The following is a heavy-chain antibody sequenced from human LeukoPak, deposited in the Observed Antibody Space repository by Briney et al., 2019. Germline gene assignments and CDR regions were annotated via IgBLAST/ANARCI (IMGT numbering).Heavy chain of an antibody. D-gene: IGHD2-15*01. CDR1: GGSISSSSYY. CDR2: ISYSGST. J-gene: IGHJ4*02. V-gene: IGHV4-39*01. Sequence: SETLSLTCTVSGGSISSSSYYWCWIRQPPGKGLEWIGSISYSGSTYYNPSLKSRVTISVDTSKNQFSLKLSSVTAADTAVYYCARLEDIVVVVVVDYWGQGTLVTVSS. CDR3: ARLEDIVVVVVVDY.